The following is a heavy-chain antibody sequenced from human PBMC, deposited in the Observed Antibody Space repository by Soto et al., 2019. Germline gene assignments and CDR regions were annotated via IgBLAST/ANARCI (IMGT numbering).Heavy chain of an antibody. V-gene: IGHV3-23*01. CDR3: AKDRRAGGNYGFYSDF. J-gene: IGHJ4*02. D-gene: IGHD1-7*01. Sequence: PVGSLRLSCAASGFTFSSYGMTWVRQAPGKGLEWVSSSSATGAGTYYADSVKGRFTISRDNSKNTLYLQMTSLRADDTAVYYCAKDRRAGGNYGFYSDFWGQGALVTVSS. CDR1: GFTFSSYG. CDR2: SSATGAGT.